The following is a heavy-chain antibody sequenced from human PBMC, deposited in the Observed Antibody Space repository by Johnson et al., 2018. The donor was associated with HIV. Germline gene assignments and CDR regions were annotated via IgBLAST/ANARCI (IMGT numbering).Heavy chain of an antibody. CDR3: ARGGSSGWYDAFDI. D-gene: IGHD6-19*01. Sequence: EVQLVESGGGVVRPGGSLRLSCAASGFTFDDYGMSWVRQAPGKGLEWVSGINWHGGRTGYADSVKGRFTISRDNAKNSLYLQMNSLRAEDTALYYCARGGSSGWYDAFDIWGQGTMVTVSS. CDR1: GFTFDDYG. CDR2: INWHGGRT. J-gene: IGHJ3*02. V-gene: IGHV3-20*04.